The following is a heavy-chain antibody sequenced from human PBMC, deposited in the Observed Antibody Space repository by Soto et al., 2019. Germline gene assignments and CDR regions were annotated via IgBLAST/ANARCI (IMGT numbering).Heavy chain of an antibody. CDR1: GYTFTSYG. CDR2: ISAYNGNT. V-gene: IGHV1-18*01. Sequence: QVQLVQSGAEVKKPGASVKVSCKASGYTFTSYGISWVRQAPGQGLEWMGWISAYNGNTNYAQKRQGRVTMTTDASTSTAYMELRSLRSDDTAVYYCARALGYCSGGSCYSSRRGDWYFDLWGRGTLVTVSS. D-gene: IGHD2-15*01. CDR3: ARALGYCSGGSCYSSRRGDWYFDL. J-gene: IGHJ2*01.